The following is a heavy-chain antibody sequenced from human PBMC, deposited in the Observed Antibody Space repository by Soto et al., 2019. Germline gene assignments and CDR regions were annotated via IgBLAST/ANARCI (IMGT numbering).Heavy chain of an antibody. CDR3: ARWIQLWSGWDYYGMDV. CDR2: ISAYNGNT. Sequence: QVQLVQSGAEVKKPGASVKVSCKASGYTFTSYGISWVRQAPGQGLAWMGWISAYNGNTNYAQKLQGRVTMTTDTSTSTAYRERRSLRSDDTAVYYCARWIQLWSGWDYYGMDVWGQGTTVTVSS. D-gene: IGHD5-18*01. J-gene: IGHJ6*02. CDR1: GYTFTSYG. V-gene: IGHV1-18*01.